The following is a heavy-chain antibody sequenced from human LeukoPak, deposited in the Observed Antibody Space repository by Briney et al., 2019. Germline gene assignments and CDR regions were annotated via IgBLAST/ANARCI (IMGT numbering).Heavy chain of an antibody. J-gene: IGHJ4*02. Sequence: SLRLSCAASGFTFSSYAMHWVRQAPGKGLEWVAIISYDGGNKYYADSVKGRFTISRDNSKDTLYLQMSSLRGEDTAVYYCARVYSSTWLNDYWGQGTLVTVSS. CDR3: ARVYSSTWLNDY. D-gene: IGHD6-13*01. CDR1: GFTFSSYA. CDR2: ISYDGGNK. V-gene: IGHV3-30-3*01.